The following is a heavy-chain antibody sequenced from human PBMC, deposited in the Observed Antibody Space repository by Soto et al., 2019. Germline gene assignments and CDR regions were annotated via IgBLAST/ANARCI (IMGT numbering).Heavy chain of an antibody. CDR1: GGSISGGVGGLYY. Sequence: QLRESGPGLVKPSETLSLTCTVSGGSISGGVGGLYYWSWIRQPPGKGLEWIGYIFDSGRTYCNPSLKRRGTISVDTSKNQFSLRLSSVTAADTAVYYCAREVIPLTTDWYFDLWGRGTLVTVSS. V-gene: IGHV4-30-4*01. CDR3: AREVIPLTTDWYFDL. D-gene: IGHD4-17*01. CDR2: IFDSGRT. J-gene: IGHJ2*01.